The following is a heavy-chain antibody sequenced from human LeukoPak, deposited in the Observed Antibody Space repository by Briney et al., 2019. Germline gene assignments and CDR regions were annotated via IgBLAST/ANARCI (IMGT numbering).Heavy chain of an antibody. Sequence: ASVTVSCTASGYTFTSYGISWVRQAPGQGLEWMGWISAHNGNTNYAQKLQGRVTMTTDTSTSTAYMELRSLRSDDTAVYYCARDMPGIAAAGNFDYWGQGTLVTVSS. D-gene: IGHD6-13*01. V-gene: IGHV1-18*01. CDR3: ARDMPGIAAAGNFDY. CDR1: GYTFTSYG. CDR2: ISAHNGNT. J-gene: IGHJ4*02.